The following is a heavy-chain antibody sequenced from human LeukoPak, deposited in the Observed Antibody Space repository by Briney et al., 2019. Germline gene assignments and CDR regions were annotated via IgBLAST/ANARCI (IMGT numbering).Heavy chain of an antibody. D-gene: IGHD6-13*01. CDR2: IYTSGST. CDR3: ARDKIQQLVPLGAFDI. V-gene: IGHV4-4*07. J-gene: IGHJ3*02. CDR1: GGSISSYY. Sequence: PSETLSLTCTVSGGSISSYYWSWIRQPVGKGLEWIGRIYTSGSTNYNPSLKSRVTMSVDTSKNQFSLKLSSVTAADTAVYYCARDKIQQLVPLGAFDIWGQGTMVTVSS.